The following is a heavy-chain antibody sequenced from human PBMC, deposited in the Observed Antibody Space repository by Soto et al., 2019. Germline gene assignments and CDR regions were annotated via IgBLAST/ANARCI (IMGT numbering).Heavy chain of an antibody. CDR3: GRRVFP. V-gene: IGHV4-31*03. J-gene: IGHJ5*02. CDR2: IYYSGST. Sequence: PSETLSLTCTVSGGSISSGGYYWTWIRQHLGKGLGWIGYIYYSGSTYHNPSLKSRVTISVDTSKNQFSLKLSSVTAADTAVYSPGRRVFPWGQGTLV. D-gene: IGHD3-3*01. CDR1: GGSISSGGYY.